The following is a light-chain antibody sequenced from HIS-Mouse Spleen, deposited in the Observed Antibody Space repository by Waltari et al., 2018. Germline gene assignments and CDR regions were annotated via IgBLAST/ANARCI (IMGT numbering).Light chain of an antibody. Sequence: SYELTQPPSSSVSPGQTATITCSADAVPQKYDYWYQQKSGQAPVLVIYEDSKRPSGIPERFSGSSSGTMATLTISGAQVEDEADYYCYSTDSSGNHRVFGGGTKLTVL. CDR2: EDS. V-gene: IGLV3-10*01. CDR3: YSTDSSGNHRV. CDR1: AVPQKY. J-gene: IGLJ2*01.